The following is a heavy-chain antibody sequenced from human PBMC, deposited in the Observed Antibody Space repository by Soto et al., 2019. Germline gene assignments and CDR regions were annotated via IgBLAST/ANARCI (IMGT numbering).Heavy chain of an antibody. V-gene: IGHV1-69*05. CDR2: IVPIFTLT. CDR3: AADRYYDIVTGYGLGGMDV. J-gene: IGHJ6*02. Sequence: GASVKVSCKVSGDTFSNYAINWVRQAPGQGLEWIGAIVPIFTLTNYAQKFQGRVTITTDESTSTAYMELSSLRSEDTAVYYCAADRYYDIVTGYGLGGMDVWGQGTTVTVSS. CDR1: GDTFSNYA. D-gene: IGHD3-9*01.